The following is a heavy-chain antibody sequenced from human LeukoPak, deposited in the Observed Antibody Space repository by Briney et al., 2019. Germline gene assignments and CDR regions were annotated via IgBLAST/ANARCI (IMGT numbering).Heavy chain of an antibody. CDR2: IKSRTDGGTT. V-gene: IGHV3-15*01. CDR3: TTTSRYGDYGFDY. Sequence: GGSLRLSCAASGFTFSNAWMSWVRQAPGKGLEWVGRIKSRTDGGTTDYAAPVKGRFTISRDDSKNTLYLQMNSLKPEDTAVYYCTTTSRYGDYGFDYWGQGTLVTVSS. CDR1: GFTFSNAW. D-gene: IGHD4-17*01. J-gene: IGHJ4*02.